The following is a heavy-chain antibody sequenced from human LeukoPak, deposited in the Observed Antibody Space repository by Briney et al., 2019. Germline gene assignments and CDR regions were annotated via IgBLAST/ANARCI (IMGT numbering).Heavy chain of an antibody. CDR1: GGTINTYY. Sequence: SETLSLTCTVSGGTINTYYWSWIRQPPGKGLEWIGYIYYSGSTNYNPSLKSRVTISVDTSKNQFSLKLSSVTAADTAVYYCARKSFHSSSYDFWGQGTLVTVSS. CDR3: ARKSFHSSSYDF. CDR2: IYYSGST. D-gene: IGHD6-13*01. J-gene: IGHJ4*02. V-gene: IGHV4-59*01.